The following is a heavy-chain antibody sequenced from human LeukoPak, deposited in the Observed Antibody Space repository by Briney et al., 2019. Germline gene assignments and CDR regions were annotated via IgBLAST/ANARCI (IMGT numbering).Heavy chain of an antibody. Sequence: PSETLSLTCTVSGGSISSGSYYWSWIRQPAGKGLEWIGRIYTSGSTNYNPSLKSRVTISVDTSKNQFSLKLSSVTAADTAVYYCASAPSSPGWFDPWGQGTLVTVSS. CDR1: GGSISSGSYY. CDR3: ASAPSSPGWFDP. D-gene: IGHD6-19*01. CDR2: IYTSGST. V-gene: IGHV4-61*02. J-gene: IGHJ5*02.